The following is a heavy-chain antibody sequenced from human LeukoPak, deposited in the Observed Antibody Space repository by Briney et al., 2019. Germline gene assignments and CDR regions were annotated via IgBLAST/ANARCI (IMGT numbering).Heavy chain of an antibody. V-gene: IGHV4-59*01. Sequence: SETLSPTCTVSGGSISSYYWSWIRQPPGKGLEWIGYIYYSGSTNYNPSLESRVTISVDTSKNQFSLKLSSVTAADTAVYYCARDSPYGMDVWGQGTTVTVSS. J-gene: IGHJ6*02. CDR2: IYYSGST. CDR3: ARDSPYGMDV. CDR1: GGSISSYY.